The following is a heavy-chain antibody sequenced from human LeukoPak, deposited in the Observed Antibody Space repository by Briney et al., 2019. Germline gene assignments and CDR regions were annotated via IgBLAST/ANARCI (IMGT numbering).Heavy chain of an antibody. CDR2: MHYSGST. J-gene: IGHJ5*01. CDR1: GASISSYY. Sequence: SETLSLTRTVSGASISSYYWSWIRQPPGKGLEWIGDMHYSGSTNYNPSLKSRVTISGDTSKNQFSLRLISVTAADTAVYYCARGERLGLDSWGQGTLVAVSS. V-gene: IGHV4-59*01. CDR3: ARGERLGLDS. D-gene: IGHD6-19*01.